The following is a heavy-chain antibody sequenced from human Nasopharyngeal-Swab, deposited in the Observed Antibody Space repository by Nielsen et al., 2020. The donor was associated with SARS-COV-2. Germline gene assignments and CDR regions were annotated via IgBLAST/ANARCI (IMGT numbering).Heavy chain of an antibody. V-gene: IGHV3-9*01. Sequence: SLKISCAASGFTFDDYGMHWVRQAPGKGLEWVSGISWDGLTIGYADSVKGRFTISRENAKNSLYLQMNSLRAEDTAMYYCARSTDFWSGSYYFDYWGQGTLVTVSS. CDR3: ARSTDFWSGSYYFDY. CDR2: ISWDGLTI. D-gene: IGHD3-3*01. J-gene: IGHJ4*02. CDR1: GFTFDDYG.